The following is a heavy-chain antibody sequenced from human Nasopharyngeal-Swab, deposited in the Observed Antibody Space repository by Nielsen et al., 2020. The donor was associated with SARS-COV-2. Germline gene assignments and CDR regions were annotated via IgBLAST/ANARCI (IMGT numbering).Heavy chain of an antibody. Sequence: ASVKVSCKASGYTFTSYGISWVRQAPGQGLEGRGWISAYNGNTNYAQKLQGRVTMTTDTSTSTAYMELRSLRSDDTAVYYCARAVYCSGGSCYSWHYYYYYMDVWGKGTTVTVSS. J-gene: IGHJ6*03. D-gene: IGHD2-15*01. V-gene: IGHV1-18*01. CDR3: ARAVYCSGGSCYSWHYYYYYMDV. CDR2: ISAYNGNT. CDR1: GYTFTSYG.